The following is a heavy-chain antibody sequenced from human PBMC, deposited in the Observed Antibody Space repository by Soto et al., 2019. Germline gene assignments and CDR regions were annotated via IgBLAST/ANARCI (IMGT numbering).Heavy chain of an antibody. J-gene: IGHJ4*02. CDR3: ASPVSITGKGDY. Sequence: QVQLQESGPGLVKPSETLSLTCTVSGGSVSSGSYYWSWIRQPPGKGLEWIGYIYYSGSTNYNPSLKSRVTISVDPSKNQFSLKLSSVTAADTAVYYCASPVSITGKGDYWGQGTLVTVSS. V-gene: IGHV4-61*01. CDR1: GGSVSSGSYY. CDR2: IYYSGST. D-gene: IGHD1-20*01.